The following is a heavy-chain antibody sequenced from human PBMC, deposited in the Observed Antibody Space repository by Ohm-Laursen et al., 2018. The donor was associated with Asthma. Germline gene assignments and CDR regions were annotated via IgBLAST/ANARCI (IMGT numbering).Heavy chain of an antibody. CDR3: ARDPVAYCSSTSCYAFDY. CDR2: IKQDGSEK. CDR1: GFTFSSYW. V-gene: IGHV3-7*01. J-gene: IGHJ4*02. Sequence: GSLRLSCTASGFTFSSYWMSWVRQAPGKGLELVANIKQDGSEKYYVDSVKGRFTISRDNSKNTLYLQMNSLRAEDTAVYYCARDPVAYCSSTSCYAFDYWGQGTLVTVSS. D-gene: IGHD2-2*01.